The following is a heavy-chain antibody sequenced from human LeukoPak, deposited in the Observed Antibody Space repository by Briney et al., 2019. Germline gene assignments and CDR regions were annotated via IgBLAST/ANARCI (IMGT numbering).Heavy chain of an antibody. CDR3: TTEID. J-gene: IGHJ4*02. Sequence: PGGSLRLSCTASGFTFGDYTLSWVRQAPGKGLEWVGFIRSKAYGGTTEYAASVKGRFTISRDDSKSIAYLQMNSLKTEDTAVYYCTTEIDWGQGTLVTVSS. CDR2: IRSKAYGGTT. V-gene: IGHV3-49*04. CDR1: GFTFGDYT.